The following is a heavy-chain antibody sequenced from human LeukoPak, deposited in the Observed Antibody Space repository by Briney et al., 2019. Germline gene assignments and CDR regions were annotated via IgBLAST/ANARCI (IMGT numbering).Heavy chain of an antibody. CDR3: ARVVISMATDY. D-gene: IGHD3-22*01. Sequence: SETLSLTCTVSGGSISSGDYYWSWIRQPPGKGLEWIGYIYYSGSTYYNPSLKSRVTISVDTSKNQFSLKLSSVTAADTAVYYCARVVISMATDYWGQGTLVTVSS. V-gene: IGHV4-30-4*08. CDR2: IYYSGST. J-gene: IGHJ4*02. CDR1: GGSISSGDYY.